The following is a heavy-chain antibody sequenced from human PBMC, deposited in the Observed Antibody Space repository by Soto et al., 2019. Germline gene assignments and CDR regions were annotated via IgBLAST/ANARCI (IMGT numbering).Heavy chain of an antibody. V-gene: IGHV4-59*01. CDR3: ARLREDISSGWYLDY. J-gene: IGHJ4*02. CDR1: GGSISSYY. CDR2: IYYSGST. D-gene: IGHD6-19*01. Sequence: SETLSLTCTVSGGSISSYYWSWIRQPPGKGLEWIGYIYYSGSTNYNPSLKSRVTISVDTSKNQFSLKLSSVTAADTAVYYCARLREDISSGWYLDYWGQGTLVTVSS.